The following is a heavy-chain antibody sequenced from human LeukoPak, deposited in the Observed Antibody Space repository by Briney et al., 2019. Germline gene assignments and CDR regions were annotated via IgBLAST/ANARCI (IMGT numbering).Heavy chain of an antibody. CDR3: ARARGYSYVEPFDI. D-gene: IGHD5-18*01. J-gene: IGHJ3*02. CDR2: INHSGST. V-gene: IGHV4-34*01. Sequence: SETLSLTCAVYSGSFSGYYWSWIRQPPGKGLEWIGEINHSGSTNYNPSLKSRVTISVDRSKNQFSLKLSSVTAADTAVYYCARARGYSYVEPFDIWGQGTMVTVSS. CDR1: SGSFSGYY.